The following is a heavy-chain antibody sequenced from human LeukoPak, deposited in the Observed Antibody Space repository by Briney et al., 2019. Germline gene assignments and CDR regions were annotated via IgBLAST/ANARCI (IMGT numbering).Heavy chain of an antibody. V-gene: IGHV3-23*01. D-gene: IGHD1-1*01. CDR1: GFTFSKFP. J-gene: IGHJ3*02. CDR2: ISASGDVT. CDR3: AKSLFTSATGTGRAFHI. Sequence: GGSLRLSCAASGFTFSKFPMGWVRQAPGRGLEWVSAISASGDVTFYAGSLRGRFTIPRDNSKSTLYLQMNGLRAEDTAIFYCAKSLFTSATGTGRAFHIWGQGTRVTVSS.